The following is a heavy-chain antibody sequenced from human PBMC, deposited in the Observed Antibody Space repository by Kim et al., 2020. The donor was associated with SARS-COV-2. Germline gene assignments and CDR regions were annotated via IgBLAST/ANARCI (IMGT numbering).Heavy chain of an antibody. J-gene: IGHJ5*02. CDR3: ARDRSGVVVDGYNWFDP. CDR2: INPNSGGT. V-gene: IGHV1-2*02. CDR1: GYTFTGYY. Sequence: ASVKVSCKASGYTFTGYYMHWVRQAPGQGLEWMGWINPNSGGTNYAQKFQGRVTMTRDTSISTAYMELSRLRSDDTAVYYCARDRSGVVVDGYNWFDPWGQGTLVTVSS. D-gene: IGHD2-2*01.